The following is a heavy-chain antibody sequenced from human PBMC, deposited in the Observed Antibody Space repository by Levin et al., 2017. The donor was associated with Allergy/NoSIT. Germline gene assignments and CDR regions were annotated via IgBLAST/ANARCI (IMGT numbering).Heavy chain of an antibody. D-gene: IGHD5/OR15-5a*01. CDR3: ARNRIIVSGGNDYYYGMDV. V-gene: IGHV4-61*01. Sequence: PSETLSLTCSISGGSVSSGTYYWSWIRRPPGKGLEWIGYINYRGVTKYNPSLKSRVTISVDTSKNEFSLKVTSVTAADTAVYYCARNRIIVSGGNDYYYGMDVWGQGTTVTVSS. CDR2: INYRGVT. J-gene: IGHJ6*02. CDR1: GGSVSSGTYY.